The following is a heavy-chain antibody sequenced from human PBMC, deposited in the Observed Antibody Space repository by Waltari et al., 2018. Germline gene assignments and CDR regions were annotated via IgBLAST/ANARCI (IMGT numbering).Heavy chain of an antibody. V-gene: IGHV3-23*03. D-gene: IGHD3-22*01. CDR3: AKEKRISYYDSSGQFDY. CDR2: IYRGGDT. Sequence: EVQLLESGGGLVKPGGSLRLSCAASGFTFTNYAMSWVRQATGKGLEWVSVIYRGGDTYYADSVKGRFTISRDNSKNTLYLQMNSLRAEDTAVYFCAKEKRISYYDSSGQFDYWGQGTLVTVSS. CDR1: GFTFTNYA. J-gene: IGHJ4*02.